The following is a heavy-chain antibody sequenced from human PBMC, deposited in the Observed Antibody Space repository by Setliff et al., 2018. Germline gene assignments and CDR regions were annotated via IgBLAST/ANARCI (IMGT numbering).Heavy chain of an antibody. J-gene: IGHJ3*02. CDR3: TRFGDRDGVGI. Sequence: GGSLRLSCAASGFTFSRYWMSWVRQAPGKGLEWVANIKQDGSEKYYADSVKGRFTISRDNANKFLYLHMNSVRDEDTALYHCTRFGDRDGVGIWGQGTMVTVSS. CDR2: IKQDGSEK. V-gene: IGHV3-7*03. CDR1: GFTFSRYW. D-gene: IGHD2-8*01.